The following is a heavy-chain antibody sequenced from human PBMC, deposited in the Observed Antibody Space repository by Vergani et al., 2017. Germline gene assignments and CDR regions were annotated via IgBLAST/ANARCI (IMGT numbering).Heavy chain of an antibody. CDR1: GFTFDDYG. V-gene: IGHV3-20*01. CDR2: INWNGGSK. D-gene: IGHD1-26*01. CDR3: AIIVGATHDAFDI. J-gene: IGHJ3*02. Sequence: EVQLVETGGGVVRPGGSLRLSCAASGFTFDDYGMSWVRQAPGKGLEWVSGINWNGGSKGYADSVKGRYTISRDNAKNSLYLQLNSLRAEDTALYHCAIIVGATHDAFDIWGQGTMVTVSS.